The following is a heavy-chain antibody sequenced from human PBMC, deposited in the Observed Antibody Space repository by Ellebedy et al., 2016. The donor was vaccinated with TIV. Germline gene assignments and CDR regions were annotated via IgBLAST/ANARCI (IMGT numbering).Heavy chain of an antibody. CDR2: IWHDGSKK. Sequence: PGGSLRLSCAASGFTFSRDGMHWVRQAPGKGLEWVAVIWHDGSKKYYADSVKGRFTISSDNSKNTLYLQMNSLRAEDTAVYYCARDWSGYFDPWGQGTLVTVSS. V-gene: IGHV3-33*01. CDR1: GFTFSRDG. CDR3: ARDWSGYFDP. J-gene: IGHJ5*02. D-gene: IGHD3-3*01.